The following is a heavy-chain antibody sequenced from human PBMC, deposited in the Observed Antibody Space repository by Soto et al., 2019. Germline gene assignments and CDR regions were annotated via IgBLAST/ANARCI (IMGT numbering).Heavy chain of an antibody. Sequence: GGSLRLSCAASGFTSNDHAMHWIRQVPGKGLEWVSGIYWHGDRIYYADSVKGRFTISRDNAKNSLYLQMNSLRPEDTALYYCVTGQNYEGMDGWGQGTMVTVSS. V-gene: IGHV3-9*02. J-gene: IGHJ6*02. CDR2: IYWHGDRI. CDR1: GFTSNDHA. CDR3: VTGQNYEGMDG.